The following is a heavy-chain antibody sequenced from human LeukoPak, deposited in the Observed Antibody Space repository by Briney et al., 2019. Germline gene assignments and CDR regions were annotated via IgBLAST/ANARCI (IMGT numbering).Heavy chain of an antibody. J-gene: IGHJ4*02. CDR2: IHYIGST. V-gene: IGHV4-59*01. CDR1: GGSISGYY. D-gene: IGHD2-8*01. CDR3: ARDVLAQDY. Sequence: PSETLSLTCTVSGGSISGYYWSWIRQPPGKGLEWIGYIHYIGSTNYNPSLKSRVTISVDTSKNQFSLKLSSVTAADTAVYYCARDVLAQDYWGQGTLVTVSS.